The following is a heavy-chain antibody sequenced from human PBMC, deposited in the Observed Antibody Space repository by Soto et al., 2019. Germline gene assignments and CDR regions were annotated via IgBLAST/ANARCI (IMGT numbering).Heavy chain of an antibody. V-gene: IGHV4-30-4*01. Sequence: SETLSLTCTVSGGSISSGDYYWSWIRQPPGKGLEWIGYIYYSGSTYYNPSLKSRVTISVDTSKNQFSLKLSSVTAADTAVYYCAREYYYDSSGSHGCFDYWGQGTLVTVSS. CDR2: IYYSGST. CDR3: AREYYYDSSGSHGCFDY. J-gene: IGHJ4*02. D-gene: IGHD3-22*01. CDR1: GGSISSGDYY.